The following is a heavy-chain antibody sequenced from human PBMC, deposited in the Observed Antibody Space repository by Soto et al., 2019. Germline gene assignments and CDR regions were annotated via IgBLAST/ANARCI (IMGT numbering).Heavy chain of an antibody. V-gene: IGHV1-69*01. Sequence: QVKLVQSGAEVKKPGSSVKVSCKASGGTFGNSAISWVRQDAGQGLEWRGGIIPVFGTVNYAQNFEGRVTFTADESTSTVFMEMSRLTSEDTAVYYCAKVMAAAGYDSWGQGTLVTVSS. D-gene: IGHD3-16*01. J-gene: IGHJ4*02. CDR3: AKVMAAAGYDS. CDR2: IIPVFGTV. CDR1: GGTFGNSA.